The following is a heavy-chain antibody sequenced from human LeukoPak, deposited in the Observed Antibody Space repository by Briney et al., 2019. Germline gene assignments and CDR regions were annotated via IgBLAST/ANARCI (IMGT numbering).Heavy chain of an antibody. CDR2: IWYDGSNK. CDR1: GFTFSSYG. J-gene: IGHJ4*02. V-gene: IGHV3-33*01. CDR3: ARGGTGFWSVYPPHY. D-gene: IGHD3-3*01. Sequence: GRSLRLSCAASGFTFSSYGMHWVRQAPGKGLEWVAVIWYDGSNKYYADSVKGRCTISRDNSKNTLYLQMNSLRAEDTAVYYCARGGTGFWSVYPPHYWGQETLVTVSS.